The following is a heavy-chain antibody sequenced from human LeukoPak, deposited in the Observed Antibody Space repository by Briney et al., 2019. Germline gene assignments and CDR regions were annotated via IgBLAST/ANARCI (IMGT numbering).Heavy chain of an antibody. CDR1: GGSISGYY. Sequence: SETLSVTCAVYGGSISGYYWSWIRQPPGKGLEWIGEINQSGSTNYNPSLKSRVTISVDTSKNQFSLKLSSVTAADTAVYYCARYGRQESYYDFWSGPTPIFYGMDVWGQGTTVTVSS. D-gene: IGHD3-3*01. CDR2: INQSGST. V-gene: IGHV4-34*01. CDR3: ARYGRQESYYDFWSGPTPIFYGMDV. J-gene: IGHJ6*02.